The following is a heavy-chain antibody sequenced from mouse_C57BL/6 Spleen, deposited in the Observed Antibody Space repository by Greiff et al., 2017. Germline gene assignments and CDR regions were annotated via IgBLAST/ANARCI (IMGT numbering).Heavy chain of an antibody. CDR3: ASGGYGSSYTYFDV. V-gene: IGHV3-6*01. D-gene: IGHD1-1*01. CDR1: GYSITSGYY. CDR2: ISYDGSN. J-gene: IGHJ1*03. Sequence: VQLKESGPGLVKPSQSLSLTCSVTGYSITSGYYWNWIRQFPGNKLEWMGYISYDGSNNYNPSLKNRISITRDTSKNQFFLKLNSVTTEDTATYYCASGGYGSSYTYFDVGGTGTTVTVSS.